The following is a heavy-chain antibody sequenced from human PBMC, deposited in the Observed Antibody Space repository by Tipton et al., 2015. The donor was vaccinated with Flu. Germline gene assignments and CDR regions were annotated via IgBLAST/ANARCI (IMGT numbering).Heavy chain of an antibody. CDR2: IFHGGST. D-gene: IGHD4-17*01. CDR1: GYSISSGYY. V-gene: IGHV4-38-2*02. J-gene: IGHJ4*01. CDR3: ARLPRHYGDYPLDY. Sequence: TLSLTCTVSGYSISSGYYWGWIRQPPGKGLEWIGSIFHGGSTYYNPSLKSRVTISVDTSKNQFSLKLSSVTAADTAVYYCARLPRHYGDYPLDYWGPGIMVTVSS.